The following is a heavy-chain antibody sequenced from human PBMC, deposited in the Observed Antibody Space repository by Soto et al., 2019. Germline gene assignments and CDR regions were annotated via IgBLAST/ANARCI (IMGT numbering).Heavy chain of an antibody. CDR2: INHSGST. CDR3: ARTYYHDSKVDY. Sequence: SGTLSLTCAVYGGSFSGYYWSWIRQPPGKGLEWIGEINHSGSTNYNPSLKSRVTISVDTSKNQLSLKLSSVTAADTAVYYCARTYYHDSKVDYWGQATLVTVAA. CDR1: GGSFSGYY. D-gene: IGHD3-22*01. J-gene: IGHJ4*02. V-gene: IGHV4-34*01.